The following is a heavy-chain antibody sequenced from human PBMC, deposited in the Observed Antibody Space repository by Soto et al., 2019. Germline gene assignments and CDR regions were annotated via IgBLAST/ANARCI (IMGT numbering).Heavy chain of an antibody. D-gene: IGHD6-13*01. V-gene: IGHV4-59*01. CDR3: VRGRNRYSSTSSGVGGFDY. Sequence: SETLSLTCTVSGGSISSCYWSWIRQPPGKGLERIGYIFHSGTTSYNPSLKSRGTISVDTSKNQFSLNLSSLTMADTDGDLCVRGRNRYSSTSSGVGGFDYWGQGTLVTVSS. CDR2: IFHSGTT. J-gene: IGHJ4*02. CDR1: GGSISSCY.